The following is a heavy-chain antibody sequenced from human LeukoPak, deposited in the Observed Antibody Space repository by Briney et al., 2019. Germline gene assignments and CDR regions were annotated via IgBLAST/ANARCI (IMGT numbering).Heavy chain of an antibody. CDR3: ARDNGDYALPDY. V-gene: IGHV4-34*01. Sequence: SETLSLTCAVYGGSFSGYYWSWIRQPPGKGLEWTGEINHSGSTNYNPSLKSRVTISVDTSKNQFSLKLSSVTAADTAVYYCARDNGDYALPDYWGQGTLVTVSS. J-gene: IGHJ4*02. CDR2: INHSGST. D-gene: IGHD4-17*01. CDR1: GGSFSGYY.